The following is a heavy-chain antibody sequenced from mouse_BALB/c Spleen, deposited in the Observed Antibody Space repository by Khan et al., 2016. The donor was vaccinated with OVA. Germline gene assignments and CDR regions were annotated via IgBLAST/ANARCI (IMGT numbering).Heavy chain of an antibody. V-gene: IGHV1S135*01. D-gene: IGHD3-3*01. Sequence: VQLQQSGPELMKPGASVKISCKASGYSFTTYYIHWVIQSHGTSLEWIGYIDPFSGGTTYNQKFKGKATLTVDKSSSTVYIHLTKLTSEDSAVCYCTKLGSVAWFSYWGQGTLVTVSA. J-gene: IGHJ3*01. CDR2: IDPFSGGT. CDR1: GYSFTTYY. CDR3: TKLGSVAWFSY.